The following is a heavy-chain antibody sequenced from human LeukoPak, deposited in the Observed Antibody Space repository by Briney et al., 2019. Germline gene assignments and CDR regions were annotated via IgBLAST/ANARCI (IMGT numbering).Heavy chain of an antibody. Sequence: GGSLRLSCAASGFTFSSYSMNWVRQAPGKGLEWVSSISSSSSYIYYADSVKGRFTISRDNAKYSLYLQMNSLRAEDTAVYYCARDNYGDWNYFDYWGQGTLVTVSS. CDR1: GFTFSSYS. CDR3: ARDNYGDWNYFDY. CDR2: ISSSSSYI. D-gene: IGHD4-17*01. V-gene: IGHV3-21*01. J-gene: IGHJ4*02.